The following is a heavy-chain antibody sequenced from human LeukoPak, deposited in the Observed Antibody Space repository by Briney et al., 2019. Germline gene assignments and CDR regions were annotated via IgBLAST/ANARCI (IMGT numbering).Heavy chain of an antibody. CDR2: IYHSGST. Sequence: SGTLSLTCAVSGGSISSSNWWSWVRQPPGKGLEWIGEIYHSGSTNYNPSLKSRVTISVDKSKNQFSLKLSSVTAADTAVYYCARGQDYYYYYYMDVWGKGTTVTVSS. CDR1: GGSISSSNW. J-gene: IGHJ6*03. CDR3: ARGQDYYYYYYMDV. V-gene: IGHV4-4*02.